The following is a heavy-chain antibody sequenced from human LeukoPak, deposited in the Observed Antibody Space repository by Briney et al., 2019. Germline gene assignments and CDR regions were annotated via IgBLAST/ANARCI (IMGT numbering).Heavy chain of an antibody. CDR2: VSGSSSRI. CDR3: VRIPNSANFPNWFDP. J-gene: IGHJ5*02. Sequence: GGSLRLSCAASGFTFSSYTINWVRQAPGKGLEWISSVSGSSSRIYYADSVKGRFTISRDNAKDSLYPQMNSLRAEDTALYYCVRIPNSANFPNWFDPWGQGTLVTVSS. D-gene: IGHD4/OR15-4a*01. CDR1: GFTFSSYT. V-gene: IGHV3-21*01.